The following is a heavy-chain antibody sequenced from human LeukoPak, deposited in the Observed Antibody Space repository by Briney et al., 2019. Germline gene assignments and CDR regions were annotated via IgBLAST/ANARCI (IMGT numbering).Heavy chain of an antibody. D-gene: IGHD6-13*01. CDR3: ARDPYSSSFVDY. V-gene: IGHV3-33*01. CDR2: IWYDGSNT. J-gene: IGHJ4*02. CDR1: GFTFSSFG. Sequence: PGGSLRLSCAAFGFTFSSFGMHWVRQAPDKGLEWVALIWYDGSNTHYADSVKGRYIISRDNSKNTLYLHMNSLRAEDTAVFYCARDPYSSSFVDYWGQGTLVTVSS.